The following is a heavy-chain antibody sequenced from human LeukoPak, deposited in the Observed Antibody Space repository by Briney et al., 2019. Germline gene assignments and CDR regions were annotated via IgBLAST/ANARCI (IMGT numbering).Heavy chain of an antibody. CDR3: ARDRPVLRYFDWLHFDY. V-gene: IGHV3-23*01. CDR1: GFTFSSYA. Sequence: GGSLRLSCAASGFTFSSYAMSWVRQAPGKGLEWVSAISGSGGSTYYADSVKGRFTISRDNSKNTLYLQMNSLRAEDTAVYYCARDRPVLRYFDWLHFDYWGQGTLVTVSS. J-gene: IGHJ4*02. D-gene: IGHD3-9*01. CDR2: ISGSGGST.